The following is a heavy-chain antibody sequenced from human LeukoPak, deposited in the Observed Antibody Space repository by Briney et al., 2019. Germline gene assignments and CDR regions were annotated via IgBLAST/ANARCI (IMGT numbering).Heavy chain of an antibody. CDR1: GFTFWDYN. Sequence: GGSLRLSCAASGFTFWDYNMNWVRQAPGKGLEWVSYISSSSNTIYYIDSVKGRFTISRDSAKNSLYLQMNSLRDEDTAVYYCARRRGKGPAGPYFGLWGRGALVTVSS. J-gene: IGHJ2*01. CDR2: ISSSSNTI. CDR3: ARRRGKGPAGPYFGL. V-gene: IGHV3-48*02. D-gene: IGHD2-2*01.